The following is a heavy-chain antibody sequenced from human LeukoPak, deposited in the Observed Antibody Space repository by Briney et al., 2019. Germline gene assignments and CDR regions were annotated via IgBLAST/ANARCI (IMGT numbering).Heavy chain of an antibody. D-gene: IGHD5-18*01. V-gene: IGHV4-59*12. CDR3: ARLDRGGWKASDTAMKDAFDI. CDR2: IYYSGST. CDR1: GGSFSGYY. Sequence: PSETLSLTCAVYGGSFSGYYWSWIRQPPGKGLEWIGYIYYSGSTSYKPSLKSRVTISVDTSKNQFSLKLRSVTAADTAVYYCARLDRGGWKASDTAMKDAFDIWGQGTMVTVSS. J-gene: IGHJ3*02.